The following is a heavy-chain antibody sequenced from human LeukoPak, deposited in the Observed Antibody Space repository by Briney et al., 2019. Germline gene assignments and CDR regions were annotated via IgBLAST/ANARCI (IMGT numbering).Heavy chain of an antibody. Sequence: SETLSLTCTVSGGSISSGGYYWSWIRQHPGKGLEWIGYIYYSGSTYYNPSLKSRDTISVDTSKNQFSLKLSSVTAADTAVYYCARSVVVMTFDYWGQGTLVTVSS. J-gene: IGHJ4*02. CDR1: GGSISSGGYY. V-gene: IGHV4-31*03. CDR2: IYYSGST. D-gene: IGHD3-22*01. CDR3: ARSVVVMTFDY.